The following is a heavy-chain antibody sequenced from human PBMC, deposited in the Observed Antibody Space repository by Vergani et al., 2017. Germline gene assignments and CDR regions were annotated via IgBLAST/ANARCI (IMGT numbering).Heavy chain of an antibody. CDR1: GFTFTSSA. Sequence: QMQLVQSGPEVKKPGTSVKVSCKASGFTFTSSAMQWVRQARGQRLEWIGWIVVGSGNTNYAQKFQERVTITVARSTSTAYLELRSLRSEDTAVYYCAAERGALTKQGRGLVYWGQGTLVTVSS. D-gene: IGHD3-9*01. CDR3: AAERGALTKQGRGLVY. CDR2: IVVGSGNT. V-gene: IGHV1-58*02. J-gene: IGHJ4*02.